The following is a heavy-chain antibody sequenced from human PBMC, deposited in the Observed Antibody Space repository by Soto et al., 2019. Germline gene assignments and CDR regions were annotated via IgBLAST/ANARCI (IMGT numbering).Heavy chain of an antibody. CDR2: ISSSSSFI. CDR1: GFTFSSYS. Sequence: PGGSLRLSCAASGFTFSSYSMNWVRQAPGKGLEWVSSISSSSSFIYYADSVKGRFTISRDNAKNSLYLQMNSLRAEDTAVYYCARGENGYCSSTSCYPLPLYYYYYGMDVWGQGTTVTVSS. CDR3: ARGENGYCSSTSCYPLPLYYYYYGMDV. V-gene: IGHV3-21*01. D-gene: IGHD2-2*01. J-gene: IGHJ6*02.